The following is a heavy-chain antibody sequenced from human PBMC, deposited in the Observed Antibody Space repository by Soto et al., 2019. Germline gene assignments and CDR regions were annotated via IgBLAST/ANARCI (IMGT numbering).Heavy chain of an antibody. Sequence: GGSLRLSCAASGFTFSSYGMHWVRQAPGKGLEWVAVIWYDGSNKYYADSVKGRFTISRDNSKNTLCLQMNSLRAEDTAVYYCAGGRLLPPPAKYGMDVWGQGTTVTVSS. V-gene: IGHV3-33*01. J-gene: IGHJ6*02. CDR2: IWYDGSNK. D-gene: IGHD4-17*01. CDR3: AGGRLLPPPAKYGMDV. CDR1: GFTFSSYG.